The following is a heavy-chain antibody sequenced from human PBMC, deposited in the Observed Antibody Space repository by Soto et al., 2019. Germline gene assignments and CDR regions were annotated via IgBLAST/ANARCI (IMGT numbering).Heavy chain of an antibody. D-gene: IGHD4-17*01. J-gene: IGHJ3*02. CDR2: INSDGSST. Sequence: GGSLRLSCAASGFTFSSYWMHWVRQAPGKGLVWVSRINSDGSSTGYADSVKGRFTISRDNAKNTLYLQMNSLRAEDTAVYYCARGERDYGDYEETNDAFDIWGQGTMVTVSS. V-gene: IGHV3-74*01. CDR1: GFTFSSYW. CDR3: ARGERDYGDYEETNDAFDI.